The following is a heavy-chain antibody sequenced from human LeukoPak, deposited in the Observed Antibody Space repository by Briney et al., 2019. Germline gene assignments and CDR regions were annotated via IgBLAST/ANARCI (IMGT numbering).Heavy chain of an antibody. CDR1: AGSIIVYY. J-gene: IGHJ4*02. CDR2: IYTSGST. V-gene: IGHV4-4*09. Sequence: PETLSLTCLLSAGSIIVYYGSWIRPPPGEGLGWIGYIYTSGSTNYNAYLDKSVTISVETSKNQLSLKLSSVTAADTAVYYCARIRFSGWPKTNEKHFDHWGQGTPVSVSS. D-gene: IGHD6-19*01. CDR3: ARIRFSGWPKTNEKHFDH.